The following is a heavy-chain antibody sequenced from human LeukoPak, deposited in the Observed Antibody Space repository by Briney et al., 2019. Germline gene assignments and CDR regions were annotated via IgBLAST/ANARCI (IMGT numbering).Heavy chain of an antibody. Sequence: PGGSLRLSCAASGFTFNSYAMSWVRQAPGKGLEWVSVISGGGGSTYYADSVKGRFTISRDNSKYALYLQMNSLRAEDTAVYYCAKIIGRYYGSGSYSDYWGQGTLVTVSS. J-gene: IGHJ4*02. CDR2: ISGGGGST. CDR1: GFTFNSYA. V-gene: IGHV3-23*01. CDR3: AKIIGRYYGSGSYSDY. D-gene: IGHD3-10*01.